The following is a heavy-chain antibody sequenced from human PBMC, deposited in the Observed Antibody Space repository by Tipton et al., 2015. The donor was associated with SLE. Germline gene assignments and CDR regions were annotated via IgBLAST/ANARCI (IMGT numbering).Heavy chain of an antibody. CDR1: GFTFHDYA. CDR2: LSWNSGTK. Sequence: SLRLSCAASGFTFHDYAMHWVRQAPGKGLEWVSGLSWNSGTKGYAASVKGRFTISRDNAKNSLYLQMNSLRAEDTAVYYCARILEWSHRVDYWGQGTLVTVSS. V-gene: IGHV3-9*01. CDR3: ARILEWSHRVDY. D-gene: IGHD3-3*01. J-gene: IGHJ4*02.